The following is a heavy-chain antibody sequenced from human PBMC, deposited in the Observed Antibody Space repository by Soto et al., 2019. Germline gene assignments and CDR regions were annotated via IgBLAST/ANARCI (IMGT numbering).Heavy chain of an antibody. J-gene: IGHJ6*02. Sequence: QPGGSLRLSCAASGFIFEDYAMHWVRQAPGKGLEWVSGISWNSGSIDYADSVKGRFTISRDNAKNSLYLQMNSLRAEDTALYYCAKDISGKRNSRLRGGLWSGYTYYYYGMDVWGQGTTVTVSS. CDR3: AKDISGKRNSRLRGGLWSGYTYYYYGMDV. D-gene: IGHD3-3*01. CDR2: ISWNSGSI. CDR1: GFIFEDYA. V-gene: IGHV3-9*01.